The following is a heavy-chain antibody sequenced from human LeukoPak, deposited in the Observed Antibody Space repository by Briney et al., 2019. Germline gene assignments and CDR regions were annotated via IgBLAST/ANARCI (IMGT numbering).Heavy chain of an antibody. CDR3: AKVLGQYYYYYMDV. CDR2: IWCDGSNK. J-gene: IGHJ6*03. CDR1: GFTFSSYG. D-gene: IGHD3-16*01. Sequence: PGGSLRLSCAASGFTFSSYGMHWVRQAPGKGLERVAVIWCDGSNKYYADSVKGRFTISRDNSKNTLYLQMNSLRAEDTAVYYCAKVLGQYYYYYMDVWGKGTTVTVSS. V-gene: IGHV3-33*06.